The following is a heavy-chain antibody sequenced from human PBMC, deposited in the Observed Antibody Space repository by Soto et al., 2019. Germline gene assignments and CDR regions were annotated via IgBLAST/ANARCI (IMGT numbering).Heavy chain of an antibody. CDR1: GYTFTSYY. D-gene: IGHD3-3*02. V-gene: IGHV1-46*03. CDR3: ARDHPLAHYYYGMDV. J-gene: IGHJ6*01. CDR2: INPSGGST. Sequence: ASVKVSCKASGYTFTSYYMHWVRQAPGQGLEWMGIINPSGGSTSYAQKFQGRVTMTRDTSTSTVYMELSSLRSEDTAVYYCARDHPLAHYYYGMDVWGQGTTVTVSS.